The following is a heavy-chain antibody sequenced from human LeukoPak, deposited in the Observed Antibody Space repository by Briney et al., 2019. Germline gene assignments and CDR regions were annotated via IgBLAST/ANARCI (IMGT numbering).Heavy chain of an antibody. CDR1: GYTFTSYY. V-gene: IGHV1-46*01. CDR3: ARGRRSGSYQRRNYYYYYMDV. J-gene: IGHJ6*03. Sequence: ASVKVSCKASGYTFTSYYMHWVRQAPGQGLEWMGIINSSGGSTSYAQKFQGRVTMTRDMSTSTVYMELSSLRSEDTAVYYCARGRRSGSYQRRNYYYYYMDVWGKGTTVTVSS. D-gene: IGHD1-26*01. CDR2: INSSGGST.